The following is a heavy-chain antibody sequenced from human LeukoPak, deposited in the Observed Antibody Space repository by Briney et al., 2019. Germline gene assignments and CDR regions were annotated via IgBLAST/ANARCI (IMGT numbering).Heavy chain of an antibody. J-gene: IGHJ4*02. CDR3: TRHSGHSSGWYQPFDY. V-gene: IGHV3-73*01. D-gene: IGHD6-19*01. CDR1: GFTFSGSA. CDR2: IRSKANSYAT. Sequence: PGGSLRLSCAASGFTFSGSAMHWVRQASGKGLEWVGRIRSKANSYATAYAASVKGRFTIPRDDSKNTAYLQMNSLKTEDTAVYYCTRHSGHSSGWYQPFDYWGQGTLVTVSS.